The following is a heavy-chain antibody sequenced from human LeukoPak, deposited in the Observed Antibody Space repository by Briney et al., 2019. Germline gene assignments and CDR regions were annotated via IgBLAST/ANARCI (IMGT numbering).Heavy chain of an antibody. CDR3: ARYTAMVRGFDY. CDR2: INPNSGAT. D-gene: IGHD5-18*01. CDR1: GYTFTDYY. J-gene: IGHJ4*02. V-gene: IGHV1-2*03. Sequence: EASVKASCKASGYTFTDYYMHWVQQAPGQGLEWMGWINPNSGATNFAQKFQGRVTMTRDTSIGTAYMELSRLRSDDTAVYYCARYTAMVRGFDYWGQGALVTVSS.